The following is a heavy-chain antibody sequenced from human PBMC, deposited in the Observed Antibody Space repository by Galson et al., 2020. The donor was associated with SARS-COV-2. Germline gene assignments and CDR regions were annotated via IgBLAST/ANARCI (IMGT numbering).Heavy chain of an antibody. D-gene: IGHD2-2*02. Sequence: GESLKISCAVSGFTFSSYSINWVRQAPGKGLEWVSSISSNSNYIYYADSVKGRFTISRDNAKNSLYLQMNSLRAEDTAVYYCARLGGCSTTSCYSTYWGQGTLVTVSS. V-gene: IGHV3-21*06. CDR1: GFTFSSYS. CDR3: ARLGGCSTTSCYSTY. J-gene: IGHJ4*02. CDR2: ISSNSNYI.